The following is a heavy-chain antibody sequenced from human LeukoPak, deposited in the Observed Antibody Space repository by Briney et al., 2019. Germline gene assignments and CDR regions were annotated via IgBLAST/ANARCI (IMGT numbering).Heavy chain of an antibody. Sequence: PGGSLRLSCATSKFKFNTYGMSWVRQAPGKGLEWVSSISGSGFSTQYADSVQGRFTISRDNSKNTLYLQMNSLRAEDTAVYYCAKDPNGDYIGTFDVWGQGTMVTVSS. CDR2: ISGSGFST. D-gene: IGHD4-17*01. J-gene: IGHJ3*01. CDR3: AKDPNGDYIGTFDV. V-gene: IGHV3-23*01. CDR1: KFKFNTYG.